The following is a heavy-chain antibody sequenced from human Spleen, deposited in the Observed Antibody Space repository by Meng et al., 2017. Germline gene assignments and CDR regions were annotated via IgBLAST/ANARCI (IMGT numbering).Heavy chain of an antibody. V-gene: IGHV4-39*07. J-gene: IGHJ5*02. Sequence: QLPRQEAGSGLWKHSETLSLTCTVAGGSISVSNYYWGWLRQPPGEGLEWIASIYFSGGTYYNPALKSRVTISVDTSKNQFSLKLSSVTAADTSVYYCARGLSIAVVPGHWFDPWGQGTLVTVSS. CDR2: IYFSGGT. D-gene: IGHD2-2*01. CDR1: GGSISVSNYY. CDR3: ARGLSIAVVPGHWFDP.